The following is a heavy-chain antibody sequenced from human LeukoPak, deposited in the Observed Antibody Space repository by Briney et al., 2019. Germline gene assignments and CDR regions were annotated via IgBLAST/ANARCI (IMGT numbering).Heavy chain of an antibody. CDR1: GGSISSGDYY. J-gene: IGHJ4*02. CDR2: IYYSGST. Sequence: SQTLSLTCTVSGGSISSGDYYWSWIRQPPGKGLEWIGYIYYSGSTYYNPSLKSRVTISVDTSKNQFSLKLSSVTASDTAVYYCARGRSDYYDSSGHGRYFDYWGQGTLVTVSS. CDR3: ARGRSDYYDSSGHGRYFDY. V-gene: IGHV4-30-4*01. D-gene: IGHD3-22*01.